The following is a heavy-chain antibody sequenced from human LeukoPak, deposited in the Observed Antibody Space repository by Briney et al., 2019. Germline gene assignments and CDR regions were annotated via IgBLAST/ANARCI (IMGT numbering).Heavy chain of an antibody. J-gene: IGHJ6*03. CDR3: ARGPGSGSLRDYYYYYYMDV. Sequence: GASVKVSCKASGYTFTSYGISWVRQAPGQGLEWMGIINPSGGSTSYAQKFQGRVTMTRDMSTSTVYMELSSLRSEDTAVYYCARGPGSGSLRDYYYYYYMDVWGKGTTVTVSS. D-gene: IGHD3-10*01. V-gene: IGHV1-46*01. CDR1: GYTFTSYG. CDR2: INPSGGST.